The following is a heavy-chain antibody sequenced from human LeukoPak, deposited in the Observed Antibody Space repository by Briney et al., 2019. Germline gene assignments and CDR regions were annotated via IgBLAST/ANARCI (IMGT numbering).Heavy chain of an antibody. J-gene: IGHJ4*02. CDR1: GGSISSYY. Sequence: SETLSLTCAVSGGSISSYYWSWIRQPPGKGLEWIGYIYYSGSTNYNPSLKSRVTISVDTSKNQFSLKLSSVTAADTAVYYCARVRGSSFFADYWGQGTLVTVSS. V-gene: IGHV4-59*01. CDR3: ARVRGSSFFADY. D-gene: IGHD6-13*01. CDR2: IYYSGST.